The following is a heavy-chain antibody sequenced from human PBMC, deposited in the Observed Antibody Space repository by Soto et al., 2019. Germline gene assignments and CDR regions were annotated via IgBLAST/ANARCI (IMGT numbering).Heavy chain of an antibody. CDR2: INPNSGGT. CDR1: GYTFTGYY. D-gene: IGHD4-17*01. CDR3: ARGTTVTTLGYYYYGMDV. J-gene: IGHJ6*02. Sequence: EASVKVSCKASGYTFTGYYMHWVRQAPGQGLEWMGWINPNSGGTNYAQKFQGWVTMTRDTSISTAYMELSRLRSDDTAVYYCARGTTVTTLGYYYYGMDVWGQGTTVTVSS. V-gene: IGHV1-2*04.